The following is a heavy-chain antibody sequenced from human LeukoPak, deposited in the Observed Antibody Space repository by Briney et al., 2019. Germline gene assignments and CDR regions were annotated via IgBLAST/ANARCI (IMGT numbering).Heavy chain of an antibody. CDR1: GFTFNYYW. D-gene: IGHD3-10*01. Sequence: GGSLRLSCAASGFTFNYYWLTWVRQAPGKGLEWVANIQQDGSEKYYVDSVKGRFIISRDNAKNSLYLQMNSLRAEDTAVYYCARVRKLRSRGVMDPLDYWGQGTLVTVSS. J-gene: IGHJ4*02. V-gene: IGHV3-7*01. CDR3: ARVRKLRSRGVMDPLDY. CDR2: IQQDGSEK.